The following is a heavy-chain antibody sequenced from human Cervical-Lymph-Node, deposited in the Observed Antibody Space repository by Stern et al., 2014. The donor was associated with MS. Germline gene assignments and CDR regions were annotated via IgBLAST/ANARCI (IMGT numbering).Heavy chain of an antibody. D-gene: IGHD6-13*01. CDR2: IYYSGST. J-gene: IGHJ4*02. V-gene: IGHV4-39*01. CDR3: ARLTSGIAANFDY. CDR1: GGSISSSSYY. Sequence: QVQLQESGPGLVKPSETLSLTCTVSGGSISSSSYYWGCIRQPPGKGLEWIGSIYYSGSTYYNPSLKSRVTMSVDTSKNQSSLNLTSVTAADTAVYYCARLTSGIAANFDYWGQGTLVTVSS.